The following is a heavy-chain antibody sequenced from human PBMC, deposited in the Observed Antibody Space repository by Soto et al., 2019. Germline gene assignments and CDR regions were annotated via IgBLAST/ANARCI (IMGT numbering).Heavy chain of an antibody. V-gene: IGHV1-18*01. CDR1: GYTFTSYG. CDR3: ARDRPENYYDSSGYYHY. CDR2: ISAYNGNT. J-gene: IGHJ4*02. Sequence: ASVKVSCKASGYTFTSYGISWVRQAPGQGLEWMGWISAYNGNTNYAQKLQGRVTMTTDTSTSTAYMELRSLRSDDTAVHYCARDRPENYYDSSGYYHYWGQGTLVTVS. D-gene: IGHD3-22*01.